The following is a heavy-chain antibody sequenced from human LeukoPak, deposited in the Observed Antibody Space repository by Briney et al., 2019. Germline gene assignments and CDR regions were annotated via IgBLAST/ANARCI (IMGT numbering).Heavy chain of an antibody. J-gene: IGHJ6*03. Sequence: PETLSLTCAVYGGSFSGYYWSWIRQPPGKGLEWIGEINHSGSTNYNPSLKSRVTISVDTSKNQFSLKLSSVTAADTAVYYCARRGINYYYYMDVWGKGTAVTISS. CDR3: ARRGINYYYYMDV. CDR2: INHSGST. CDR1: GGSFSGYY. V-gene: IGHV4-34*01. D-gene: IGHD3-16*01.